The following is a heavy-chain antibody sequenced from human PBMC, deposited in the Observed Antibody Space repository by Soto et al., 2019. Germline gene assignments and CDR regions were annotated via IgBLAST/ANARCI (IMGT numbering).Heavy chain of an antibody. CDR3: ARGPYSSSWYYYYYDMDV. CDR1: GGTFSSYT. CDR2: IIPILGIA. D-gene: IGHD6-13*01. Sequence: QVQLVQSGAEVQKPGSSVKVSCKDSGGTFSSYTISWVRQAPGQGLEWMGRIIPILGIANYAQKFQGRVTITADKSTSTAYMELSSLRSEDTAVYYCARGPYSSSWYYYYYDMDVWGKGTTVTVSS. J-gene: IGHJ6*03. V-gene: IGHV1-69*02.